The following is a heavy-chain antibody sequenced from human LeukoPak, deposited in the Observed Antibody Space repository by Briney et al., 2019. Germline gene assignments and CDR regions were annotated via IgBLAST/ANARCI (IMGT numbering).Heavy chain of an antibody. V-gene: IGHV4-4*02. CDR3: ARTYGDFNYFYYMDV. Sequence: PSETLSLTCAVSGGSISSSNWWSWVRQPPGKGLEWIGEIYHSGSTNYNPSLKSRVTISVDKSKNQFSLKLSSVTAADTAVYYCARTYGDFNYFYYMDVWGKGTTVTVSS. D-gene: IGHD4-17*01. CDR2: IYHSGST. J-gene: IGHJ6*03. CDR1: GGSISSSNW.